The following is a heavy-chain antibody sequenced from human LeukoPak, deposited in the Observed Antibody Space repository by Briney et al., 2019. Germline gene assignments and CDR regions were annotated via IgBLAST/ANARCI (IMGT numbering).Heavy chain of an antibody. CDR1: GYTFTGYY. V-gene: IGHV1-2*02. CDR2: SNHNSGGT. J-gene: IGHJ4*02. D-gene: IGHD1-26*01. Sequence: ASVKVSCKASGYTFTGYYMHWVRQAPGQGLEWMGWSNHNSGGTNYAQKFQGRVTMTRDTSISTAYMELSRLRSDDTAVYYCAREGTDGSYYGFDYWGQGTLVTVSS. CDR3: AREGTDGSYYGFDY.